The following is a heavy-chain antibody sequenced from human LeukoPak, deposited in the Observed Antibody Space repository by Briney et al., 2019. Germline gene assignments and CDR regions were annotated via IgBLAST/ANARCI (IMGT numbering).Heavy chain of an antibody. CDR2: INPNSGGT. J-gene: IGHJ6*03. V-gene: IGHV1-2*02. CDR3: VRDRAYNIVVVPAAKATYYYYMDV. CDR1: GYTFTGYY. D-gene: IGHD2-2*01. Sequence: ASVKVSCKASGYTFTGYYMHWVRQAPGQGLEWMGWINPNSGGTNYAQKFQGRVTMTRDTSISTAYMELSRLRSDDTAVYYCVRDRAYNIVVVPAAKATYYYYMDVWGKGTTVTVSS.